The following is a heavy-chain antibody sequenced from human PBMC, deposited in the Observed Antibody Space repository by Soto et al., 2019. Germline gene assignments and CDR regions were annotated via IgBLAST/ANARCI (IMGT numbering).Heavy chain of an antibody. CDR2: ISAAGDP. V-gene: IGHV3-13*05. CDR1: GFTFRNYD. Sequence: EVQLVESGGGLVQPGGSLRLSCEASGFTFRNYDMHWVRQGTGKGLEWVSGISAAGDPDYADSVEGRFTISRENAQNSFFLQMNSLRVEDTAIYFCAKISSAHYYYYVMGVWGQGTTVTVSS. D-gene: IGHD3-22*01. CDR3: AKISSAHYYYYVMGV. J-gene: IGHJ6*02.